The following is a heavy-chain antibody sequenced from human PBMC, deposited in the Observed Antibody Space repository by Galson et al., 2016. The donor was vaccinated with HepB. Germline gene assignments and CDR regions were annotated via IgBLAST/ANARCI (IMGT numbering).Heavy chain of an antibody. J-gene: IGHJ4*02. V-gene: IGHV1-3*04. CDR1: GYTFTRNL. Sequence: SGYTFTRNLMHWVRQAPGQRLEWVGWINTGNGNTQYSQKFQDRVTISRDTSASTAYLELRSLRSEDTAVYYCAKPLWFGELPDEFYFDYWGQGTLVTVSS. D-gene: IGHD3-10*01. CDR2: INTGNGNT. CDR3: AKPLWFGELPDEFYFDY.